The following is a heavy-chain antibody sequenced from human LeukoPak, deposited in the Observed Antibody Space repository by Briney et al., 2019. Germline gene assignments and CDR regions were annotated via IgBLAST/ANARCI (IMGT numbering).Heavy chain of an antibody. V-gene: IGHV3-66*01. J-gene: IGHJ4*02. CDR2: IYSGGST. Sequence: ETLSLTCTVSGGSISSYYWSWVRQAPGKGLEWVSVIYSGGSTYYTDSVKGRFTISRDNSKNTLFLQMNSLRVEDTAVYYCARTKVGELDYWGQGTLVTVSS. CDR1: GGSISSYY. CDR3: ARTKVGELDY. D-gene: IGHD3-16*01.